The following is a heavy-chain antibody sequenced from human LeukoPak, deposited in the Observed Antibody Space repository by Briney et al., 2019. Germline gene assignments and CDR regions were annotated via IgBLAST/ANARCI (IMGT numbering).Heavy chain of an antibody. J-gene: IGHJ4*02. Sequence: GGSLRLSCAASGFTFSSYARSWVRQAPGKGLEWVSAISGSGGSTYYADSVKGRFTISRDNSKNTLYLQMNSLRAEDTAVYYCAKGRMDIVVVPAAMEFDYWGQGTLVTVSS. D-gene: IGHD2-2*03. V-gene: IGHV3-23*01. CDR2: ISGSGGST. CDR3: AKGRMDIVVVPAAMEFDY. CDR1: GFTFSSYA.